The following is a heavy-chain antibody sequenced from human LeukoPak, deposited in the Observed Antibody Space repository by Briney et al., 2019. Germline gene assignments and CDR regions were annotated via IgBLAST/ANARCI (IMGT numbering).Heavy chain of an antibody. Sequence: GGPLRLSCAASGFTFSGYAIHWVRQAPGKGLEWVAVMSGDGSKKFYADSVKGRFTISRDNSKNTLYLQMNSLRGEDTAAYYCAKRIQGGSSWYYLDYWGQGTLVTVSS. D-gene: IGHD6-13*01. CDR1: GFTFSGYA. CDR2: MSGDGSKK. V-gene: IGHV3-30*18. J-gene: IGHJ4*02. CDR3: AKRIQGGSSWYYLDY.